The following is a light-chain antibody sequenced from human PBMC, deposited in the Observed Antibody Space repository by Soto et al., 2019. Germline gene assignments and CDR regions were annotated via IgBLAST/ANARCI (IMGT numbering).Light chain of an antibody. Sequence: QSVLTQSTSASASLGASVKLTCTLSSGHSNYAIAWHQQQPERGPRYLMTINSDGRHSKGDGIPDRFSGSSSGAERYLTISSLQSDDEADYYCQTWGTGIQVFGGGTKLTVL. CDR2: INSDGRH. V-gene: IGLV4-69*01. CDR3: QTWGTGIQV. CDR1: SGHSNYA. J-gene: IGLJ2*01.